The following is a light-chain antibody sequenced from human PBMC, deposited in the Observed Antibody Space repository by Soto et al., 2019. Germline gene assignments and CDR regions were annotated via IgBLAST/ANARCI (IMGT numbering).Light chain of an antibody. Sequence: EIVLTHSPATLSLSQGEGDSRACRASRPVSNYLAWYQQKPGQAPRLLIYDASNRATGISARFSGSGSGTDFTLTISSLEPEDFALYYCQQRSDWPITFGQGTRLEI. CDR1: RPVSNY. CDR2: DAS. CDR3: QQRSDWPIT. J-gene: IGKJ5*01. V-gene: IGKV3-11*01.